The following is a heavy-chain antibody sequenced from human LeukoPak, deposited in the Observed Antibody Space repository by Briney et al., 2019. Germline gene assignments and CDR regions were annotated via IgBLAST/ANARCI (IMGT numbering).Heavy chain of an antibody. CDR1: GSTFSSYA. V-gene: IGHV1-69*04. Sequence: SVKVSCKASGSTFSSYAISWVRQAPGQGLEWMGRIIPILGIANYTQKFQGRVTITADKSTSTAYMELSSLRSEDTAVYYCARAGSSSWVDYWGQGTLVTVSS. D-gene: IGHD6-13*01. CDR2: IIPILGIA. CDR3: ARAGSSSWVDY. J-gene: IGHJ4*02.